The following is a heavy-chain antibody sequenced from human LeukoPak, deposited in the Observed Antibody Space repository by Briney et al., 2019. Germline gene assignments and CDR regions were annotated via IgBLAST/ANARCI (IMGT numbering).Heavy chain of an antibody. CDR2: ISWNSGSI. D-gene: IGHD7-27*01. V-gene: IGHV3-9*01. J-gene: IGHJ5*02. CDR1: GFTFDDYA. CDR3: ATNPLKTGNWFDP. Sequence: GGSLRLSCAASGFTFDDYAMHWVRQAPGKGLEWVSGISWNSGSIGYADSVKGRFTISRDNAKNSLYLQMNSLRAEDTAVYYCATNPLKTGNWFDPWGQGTLVTVSS.